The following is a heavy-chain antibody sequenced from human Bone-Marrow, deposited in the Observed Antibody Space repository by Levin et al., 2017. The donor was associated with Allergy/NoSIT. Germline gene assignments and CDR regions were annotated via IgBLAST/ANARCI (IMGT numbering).Heavy chain of an antibody. V-gene: IGHV4-39*02. Sequence: PSETLSLTCTVSGGSISSSNYYWGWIRQPPGKGLEWIGSIHYSGSTYYNPSLKSRVTISVDTSKNQFSLKLSSVTAAETAVYYCAGDGGSIAWSYYWGQGTLVTVSS. CDR2: IHYSGST. J-gene: IGHJ4*02. CDR1: GGSISSSNYY. CDR3: AGDGGSIAWSYY. D-gene: IGHD2-15*01.